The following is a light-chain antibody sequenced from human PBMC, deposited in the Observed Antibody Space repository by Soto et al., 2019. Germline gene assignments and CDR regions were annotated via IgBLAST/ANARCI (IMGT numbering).Light chain of an antibody. CDR1: SSDVGGYNY. V-gene: IGLV2-14*03. Sequence: QSVLTQPASVSGSPGQSITISCTGTSSDVGGYNYVSWYQSHPGEAPKLIIYDVSNRPSGVSDRFSGSKSGNTASPTISGFQVEDEADYYCSSYTSIISYVFGTGTKVTVL. CDR2: DVS. J-gene: IGLJ1*01. CDR3: SSYTSIISYV.